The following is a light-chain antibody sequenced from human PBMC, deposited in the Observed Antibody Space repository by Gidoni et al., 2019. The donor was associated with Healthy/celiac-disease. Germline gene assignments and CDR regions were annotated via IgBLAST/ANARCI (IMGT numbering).Light chain of an antibody. V-gene: IGKV1-5*03. Sequence: DIQMTQSPSTLSASVGDRVTITCRASQSISSWLDGYQQKPGKAPKLRIYKASSLESGVPSRFSGSVSGTEFTLTISSLQPDDFATYYCQHLGTFGQWTKVEI. CDR1: QSISSW. CDR2: KAS. J-gene: IGKJ1*01. CDR3: QHLGT.